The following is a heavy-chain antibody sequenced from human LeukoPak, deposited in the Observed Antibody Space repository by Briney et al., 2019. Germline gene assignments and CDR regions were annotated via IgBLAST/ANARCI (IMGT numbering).Heavy chain of an antibody. CDR3: ARDVLYRSDF. CDR2: ISSSGSTV. Sequence: SGGSLRLSCAASGFIFSDHSMNWVRQAPGKGLEWVSYISSSGSTVYYAVSVKGRFTISRDNGKNSLYLQVNSLRAEDTAVYYCARDVLYRSDFWGQGTLVTVSS. V-gene: IGHV3-48*01. CDR1: GFIFSDHS. J-gene: IGHJ4*02. D-gene: IGHD2-2*02.